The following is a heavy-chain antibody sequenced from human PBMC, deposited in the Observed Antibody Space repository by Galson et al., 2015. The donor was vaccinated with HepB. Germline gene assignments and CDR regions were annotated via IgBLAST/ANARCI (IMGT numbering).Heavy chain of an antibody. CDR3: ASARIGIVVVVPRFDY. Sequence: SVKVSCKASGYTFTSYGISWVRQAPGQGLEWMGWISAYNGNTNYAQKLQGRVTMTTDTSTSTAYMELRSLRSDDTAVYYCASARIGIVVVVPRFDYWGQGTLVTVSS. J-gene: IGHJ4*02. V-gene: IGHV1-18*04. CDR2: ISAYNGNT. D-gene: IGHD2-15*01. CDR1: GYTFTSYG.